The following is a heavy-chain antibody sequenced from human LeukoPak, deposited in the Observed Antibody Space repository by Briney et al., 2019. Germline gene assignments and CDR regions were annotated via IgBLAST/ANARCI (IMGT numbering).Heavy chain of an antibody. CDR1: GGCFSGYY. CDR3: ARGNAGYGDY. J-gene: IGHJ4*02. CDR2: INHSGST. D-gene: IGHD5-12*01. Sequence: PSETLSLTCAVYGGCFSGYYWSWIRQPPGKGLEWIGEINHSGSTNYNPSLKSRVTISVDTSKNQFSLKLSSVTAADTAVYYCARGNAGYGDYWGQGTLVTVSS. V-gene: IGHV4-34*01.